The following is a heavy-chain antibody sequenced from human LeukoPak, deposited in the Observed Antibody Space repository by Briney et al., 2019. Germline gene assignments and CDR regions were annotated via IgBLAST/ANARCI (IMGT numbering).Heavy chain of an antibody. D-gene: IGHD3-3*01. CDR2: IYYSGST. J-gene: IGHJ4*02. Sequence: SEALSLTCTVSGGSISSSSYYWGWIRQPPGKGLEWIGSIYYSGSTYYNPSLKSRVTISVDTSKNQFSLKLSSVTAADTAVYYCARGGTPRYYDFWSGPPGFRSYYFDYWGQGTLVTVSS. V-gene: IGHV4-39*01. CDR3: ARGGTPRYYDFWSGPPGFRSYYFDY. CDR1: GGSISSSSYY.